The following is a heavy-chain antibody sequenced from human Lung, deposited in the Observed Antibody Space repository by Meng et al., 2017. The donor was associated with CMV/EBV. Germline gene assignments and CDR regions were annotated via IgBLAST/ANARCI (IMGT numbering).Heavy chain of an antibody. Sequence: GXSXKISXKGSGYSFSNNWIGWVRQVPGKALEWMGVIYPGDSDTRYSPSFQGQVTISADKSINTAYLQWSSLEASDTAMYYCARRYFDGSGYYLDYWGQGTXVTVSS. CDR1: GYSFSNNW. CDR3: ARRYFDGSGYYLDY. CDR2: IYPGDSDT. J-gene: IGHJ4*02. D-gene: IGHD3-22*01. V-gene: IGHV5-51*01.